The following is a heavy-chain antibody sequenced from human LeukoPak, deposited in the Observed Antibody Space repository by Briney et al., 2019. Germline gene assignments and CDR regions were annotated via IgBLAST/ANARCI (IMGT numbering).Heavy chain of an antibody. J-gene: IGHJ4*02. CDR1: GFTVSSNY. Sequence: GGSLRLSCAASGFTVSSNYMSWVRQAPGKGLEWVSVIYSGGSTYYADCVKGRFTISRDNSKNTLYLQMNSLRAEETAVYYCARDLPIAVAGYFDYWGQGTLVTVSS. V-gene: IGHV3-66*01. D-gene: IGHD6-19*01. CDR2: IYSGGST. CDR3: ARDLPIAVAGYFDY.